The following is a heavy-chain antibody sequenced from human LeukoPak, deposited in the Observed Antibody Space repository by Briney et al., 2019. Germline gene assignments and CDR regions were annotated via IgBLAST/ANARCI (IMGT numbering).Heavy chain of an antibody. Sequence: PGGSLRLSCAASGFTFSAYHIDWVRQAPGKGLEWISYISTTGTTIHYADSVKGRFAISRDNAKSSLYLQMNSLRVEDTAVYYCARHPNSNWDYWGQGTLVTVSS. D-gene: IGHD6-13*01. CDR1: GFTFSAYH. V-gene: IGHV3-48*01. CDR3: ARHPNSNWDY. J-gene: IGHJ4*02. CDR2: ISTTGTTI.